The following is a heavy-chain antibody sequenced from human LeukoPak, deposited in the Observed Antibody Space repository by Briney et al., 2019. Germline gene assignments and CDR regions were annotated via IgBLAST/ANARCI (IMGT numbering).Heavy chain of an antibody. CDR3: AKTRPLDSSSWSHGDY. CDR2: ISDSGTNT. D-gene: IGHD6-13*01. CDR1: GFTFSSYA. Sequence: GGSLRLSCAASGFTFSSYAMSWVRQAPGKGLEWVSVISDSGTNTYYADSVEGRFTISRDNSKNTLYLQMNSLRAEDTAVYYCAKTRPLDSSSWSHGDYWGQGTLVTVSS. J-gene: IGHJ4*02. V-gene: IGHV3-23*01.